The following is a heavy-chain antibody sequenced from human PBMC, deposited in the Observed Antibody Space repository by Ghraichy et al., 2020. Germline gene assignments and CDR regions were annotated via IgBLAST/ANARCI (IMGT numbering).Heavy chain of an antibody. CDR1: GGSISSSSYY. J-gene: IGHJ4*02. CDR2: IYYSGST. V-gene: IGHV4-39*01. CDR3: ARQLYYYDSSGYYFPYYFDY. Sequence: SETLSLTCTVSGGSISSSSYYWGWIRQPPGKGLEWIGSIYYSGSTYYNPSLKSRVTISVDTSKNQFSLKLSSVTAADTAVYYCARQLYYYDSSGYYFPYYFDYWGQGTLVTVSS. D-gene: IGHD3-22*01.